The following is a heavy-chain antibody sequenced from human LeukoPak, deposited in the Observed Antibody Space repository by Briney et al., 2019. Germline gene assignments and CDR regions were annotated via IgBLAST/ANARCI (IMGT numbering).Heavy chain of an antibody. CDR2: IYPGDSDT. Sequence: GESLKISCKGSGYSFNNYWIGWVRQMPGEGLEWMGIIYPGDSDTRYSPSFQGQVTISADKSISTAYLQWSSLKASDTAMYYCAGSGYDYYYYYAFDVWGQGTTVIISS. V-gene: IGHV5-51*01. J-gene: IGHJ6*02. D-gene: IGHD5-12*01. CDR1: GYSFNNYW. CDR3: AGSGYDYYYYYAFDV.